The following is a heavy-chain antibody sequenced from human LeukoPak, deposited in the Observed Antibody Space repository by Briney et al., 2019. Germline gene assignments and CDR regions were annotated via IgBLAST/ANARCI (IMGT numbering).Heavy chain of an antibody. D-gene: IGHD1-26*01. Sequence: GEPLKISFKGSGYSFTSYWVGWVRQMPGKGLEWMGIIYPGDSETRYSPSFQGQVTISADKSISTAYLQWSSLKASDTAMYYCASHSGSYSPPDYWGQGTLVTVSS. J-gene: IGHJ4*02. CDR1: GYSFTSYW. CDR2: IYPGDSET. V-gene: IGHV5-51*01. CDR3: ASHSGSYSPPDY.